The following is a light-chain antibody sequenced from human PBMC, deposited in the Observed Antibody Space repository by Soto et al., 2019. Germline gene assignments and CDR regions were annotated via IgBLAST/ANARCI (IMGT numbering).Light chain of an antibody. CDR1: QNIRTN. J-gene: IGKJ5*01. CDR2: GAS. Sequence: IVMTQSPATLSVSPGERATFSCRATQNIRTNLAWYQQKPGQVPRLLIYGASTRATGIPARFSGSGSGTEFTLTISSLQSEDFAVYYCQHYHGWPITFGQGTRLEIK. CDR3: QHYHGWPIT. V-gene: IGKV3-15*01.